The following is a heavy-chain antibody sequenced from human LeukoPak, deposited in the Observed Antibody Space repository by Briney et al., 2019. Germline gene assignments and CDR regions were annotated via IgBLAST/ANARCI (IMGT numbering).Heavy chain of an antibody. CDR3: ARGIYDSSDFEYFQH. Sequence: ASVKVSCKPSGYTFTCYYMHWVRQAPGQGLEGMGWINPNSGGTNYAQKFQGRVTMTMDTAISTAYMVLSRLRSDDTAVYYCARGIYDSSDFEYFQHWGQGTLVTVSS. J-gene: IGHJ1*01. CDR1: GYTFTCYY. V-gene: IGHV1-2*02. D-gene: IGHD3-22*01. CDR2: INPNSGGT.